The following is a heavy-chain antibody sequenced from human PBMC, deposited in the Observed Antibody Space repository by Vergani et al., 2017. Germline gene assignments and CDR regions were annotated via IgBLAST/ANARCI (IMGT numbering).Heavy chain of an antibody. CDR2: INRDGSST. CDR1: GFTFSRYW. CDR3: ARGVIITAYYYDGRDV. D-gene: IGHD3-22*01. V-gene: IGHV3-74*01. J-gene: IGHJ6*02. Sequence: EVQLVESGGGLVQPGGSLRLSCAASGFTFSRYWMHWVRQAPGKGRVGVSRINRDGSSTSYADSVKGRCTISRDNAKNTLYLQMNRLRAEDTAVYYCARGVIITAYYYDGRDVWGQGTTVTVSS.